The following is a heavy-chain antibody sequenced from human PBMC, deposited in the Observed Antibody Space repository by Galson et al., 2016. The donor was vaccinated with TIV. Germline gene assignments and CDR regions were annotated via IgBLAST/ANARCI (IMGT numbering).Heavy chain of an antibody. Sequence: CADSRSTFSSSWMNWVRQAPWKGLEWVANINGDGTEIKYVDSVKGRFTISRDNAKNSLYLQMSNLRVEDTAIYYCAQWLGTSNSWGQGTLVTVSS. CDR2: INGDGTEI. V-gene: IGHV3-7*01. CDR3: AQWLGTSNS. D-gene: IGHD6-19*01. CDR1: RSTFSSSW. J-gene: IGHJ4*02.